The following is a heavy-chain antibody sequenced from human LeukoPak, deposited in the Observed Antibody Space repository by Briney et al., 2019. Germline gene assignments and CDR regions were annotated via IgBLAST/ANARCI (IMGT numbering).Heavy chain of an antibody. CDR2: ISSSSSYI. D-gene: IGHD6-19*01. CDR3: ARSGYSSGWYPAHFDY. J-gene: IGHJ4*02. Sequence: GGSLRLSCAASGFTFSSYSMHWVRQAPGKGLEWVSSISSSSSYIYYADSVKGRFTISRDNAKNSLYLQMNSLRAEDTAVYYCARSGYSSGWYPAHFDYWGQGTLVTVSS. CDR1: GFTFSSYS. V-gene: IGHV3-21*01.